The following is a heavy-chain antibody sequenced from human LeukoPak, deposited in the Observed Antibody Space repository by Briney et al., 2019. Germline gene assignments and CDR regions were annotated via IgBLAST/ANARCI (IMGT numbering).Heavy chain of an antibody. D-gene: IGHD6-13*01. CDR3: ARALAAAGFFDY. CDR1: GYTFTSYY. V-gene: IGHV1-46*01. Sequence: ASVKVSCKASGYTFTSYYMHWVRQAPGQGLEWMGIINPSGGSTSYAQKFQGRVTMTRDTSTSSVYMELSSLRSEDTAVYYCARALAAAGFFDYWGQGTLVTVSS. CDR2: INPSGGST. J-gene: IGHJ4*02.